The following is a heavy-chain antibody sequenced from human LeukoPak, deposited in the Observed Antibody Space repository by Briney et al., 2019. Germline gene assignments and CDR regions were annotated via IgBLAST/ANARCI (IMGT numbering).Heavy chain of an antibody. CDR2: INADGSTT. CDR3: ANAQVYYDSSGSPGAFGGY. V-gene: IGHV3-74*01. Sequence: GGSLRLSCAASGSGFTFNNYWMHWVRQAPGKGLVWVSRINADGSTTSYADSVRGRFTISRDNAKNTLYLQMNSLRAEDTAVYYCANAQVYYDSSGSPGAFGGYWGQGTLVTVSS. D-gene: IGHD3-22*01. J-gene: IGHJ4*02. CDR1: GSGFTFNNYW.